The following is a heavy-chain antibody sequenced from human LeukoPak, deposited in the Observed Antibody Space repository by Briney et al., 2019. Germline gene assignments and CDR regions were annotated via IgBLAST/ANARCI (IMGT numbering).Heavy chain of an antibody. J-gene: IGHJ4*02. CDR2: ISYDGSSK. CDR1: GFIFSSYA. CDR3: ARDGGVGATGYFDY. V-gene: IGHV3-30*04. Sequence: GGSLRLSCAASGFIFSSYAMHWVRQAPGKGLEWVALISYDGSSKYYADSVKGRFTISRDNSKNTLYLQMNSLRAEDTAVYYCARDGGVGATGYFDYWGQGTLVTVSS. D-gene: IGHD1-26*01.